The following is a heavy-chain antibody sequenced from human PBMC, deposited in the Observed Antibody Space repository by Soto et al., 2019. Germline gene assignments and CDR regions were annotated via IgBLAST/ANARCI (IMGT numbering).Heavy chain of an antibody. CDR1: GGSISSYY. J-gene: IGHJ6*02. V-gene: IGHV4-59*08. D-gene: IGHD5-12*01. CDR2: IYYSGST. CDR3: ARLGSIVATIERIGYYYGMDV. Sequence: PSETLSLTCTVSGGSISSYYWSWIRQPPGKGLEWIGYIYYSGSTNYNPSLKSRVTISVDTSKNQFSLKLSSVTAADTAVYYCARLGSIVATIERIGYYYGMDVWGQGTTVTVSS.